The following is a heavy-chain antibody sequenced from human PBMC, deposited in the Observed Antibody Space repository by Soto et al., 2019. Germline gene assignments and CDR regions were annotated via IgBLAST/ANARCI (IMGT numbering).Heavy chain of an antibody. D-gene: IGHD2-2*01. CDR3: AGYCSSTSCYPGTDY. CDR2: VYYSGST. CDR1: GGSISSGGYY. J-gene: IGHJ4*02. V-gene: IGHV4-31*03. Sequence: QVQLQESGPGLVKPSQTLSLTCTVSGGSISSGGYYWSWIRQRPGKGLEWIGYVYYSGSTYYNPSLKRRVTISVDTSKNQFSLKLSSVTAADTAVYYCAGYCSSTSCYPGTDYWGQGTLVTVSS.